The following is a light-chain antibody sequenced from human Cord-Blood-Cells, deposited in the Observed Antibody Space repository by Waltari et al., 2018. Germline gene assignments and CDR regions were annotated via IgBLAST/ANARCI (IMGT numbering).Light chain of an antibody. V-gene: IGKV4-1*01. J-gene: IGKJ1*01. CDR2: WAS. Sequence: DIVMTQSPDSLAVSLGERATINCKSSQSVLYSSNNKNCLAWYQQRPGQHPKLLIYWASSRESRVPDRISSGGSGTDFTLTISSLQAEDVAGYYCQQKYSTPAWTFGQGTKVEIK. CDR3: QQKYSTPAWT. CDR1: QSVLYSSNNKNC.